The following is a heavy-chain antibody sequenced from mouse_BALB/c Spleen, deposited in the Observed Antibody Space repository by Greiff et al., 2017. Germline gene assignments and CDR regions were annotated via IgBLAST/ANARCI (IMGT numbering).Heavy chain of an antibody. D-gene: IGHD2-4*01. V-gene: IGHV5-4*02. CDR3: ARGGTMITTRYAMDY. CDR1: GFTFSDYY. Sequence: EVKLMESGGGLVKPGGSLKLSCAASGFTFSDYYMYWVRQTPEKRLEWVATISDGGSYTYYPDSVKGRFTISRDNAKNNLYLQMSSLKSEDTAMYYCARGGTMITTRYAMDYWGQGTSVTVSS. CDR2: ISDGGSYT. J-gene: IGHJ4*01.